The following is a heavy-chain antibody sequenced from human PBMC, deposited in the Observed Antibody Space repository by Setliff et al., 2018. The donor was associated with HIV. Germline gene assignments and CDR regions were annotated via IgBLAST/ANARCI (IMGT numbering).Heavy chain of an antibody. D-gene: IGHD4-17*01. J-gene: IGHJ4*02. CDR2: INPTGGST. Sequence: ASVKVSCKSSGYSFTNHYMHWVRQAPGQGLEWMGVINPTGGSTRNTQKFQGRVAMTRDTSTSTVYMELSSLRSEDTAVYYCARGYGDFDRWGQGTLVTVSS. V-gene: IGHV1-46*01. CDR1: GYSFTNHY. CDR3: ARGYGDFDR.